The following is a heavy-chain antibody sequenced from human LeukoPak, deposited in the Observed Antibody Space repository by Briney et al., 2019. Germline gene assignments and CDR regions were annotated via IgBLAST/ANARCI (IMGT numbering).Heavy chain of an antibody. V-gene: IGHV4-34*01. CDR3: ATTLKAVASY. Sequence: PSETLSLTCAVYGGSFSGYYWSWIRQPPGKGLEWIGEINHSGSTNYNPSLKSRVTISVDTSKNQFSLKLSSVTAADTAVYYCATTLKAVASYWGQGTLVTVSS. CDR2: INHSGST. J-gene: IGHJ4*02. D-gene: IGHD6-13*01. CDR1: GGSFSGYY.